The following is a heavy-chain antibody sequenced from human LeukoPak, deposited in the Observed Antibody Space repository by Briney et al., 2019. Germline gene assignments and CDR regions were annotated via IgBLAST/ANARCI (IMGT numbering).Heavy chain of an antibody. D-gene: IGHD5-24*01. J-gene: IGHJ4*02. V-gene: IGHV4-38-2*01. CDR2: IYHSGST. Sequence: PSETLSLTCAVSGYSISSGYYWGWIRPPPGKGLEWIGSIYHSGSTYYNPSLKSRVTISVDTSKNQFSLKLSSVTAADTAVYYCARHRMATIKSFDYWGQGTLVTVSS. CDR3: ARHRMATIKSFDY. CDR1: GYSISSGYY.